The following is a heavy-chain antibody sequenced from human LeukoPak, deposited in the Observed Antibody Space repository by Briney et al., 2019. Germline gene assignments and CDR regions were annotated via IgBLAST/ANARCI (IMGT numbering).Heavy chain of an antibody. Sequence: SETLSLTCTVSGGSISSYYWSWIRQPPGKGLEWIGYMYYSGSTYYNPSLKSRVTISVDTSKNQFSLKLSSVTAADTAVYYCARKQSYYYDSSVMLYFDYWGQGTLVTVSS. CDR1: GGSISSYY. V-gene: IGHV4-59*08. J-gene: IGHJ4*02. CDR2: MYYSGST. CDR3: ARKQSYYYDSSVMLYFDY. D-gene: IGHD3-22*01.